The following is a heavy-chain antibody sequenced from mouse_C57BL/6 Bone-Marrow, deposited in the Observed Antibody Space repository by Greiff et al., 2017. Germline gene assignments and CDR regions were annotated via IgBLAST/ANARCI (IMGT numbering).Heavy chain of an antibody. J-gene: IGHJ4*01. CDR3: TPLLAGGYYAMDY. D-gene: IGHD6-1*01. CDR1: GFNIKDDY. V-gene: IGHV14-4*01. CDR2: IDPENGDT. Sequence: VQLQQSGAELVRPGASVKLSCTASGFNIKDDYMHWVKQRPEQGLEWIGWIDPENGDTEYASKFQGKATITADTSSHTAYLQLSSLTSEDTAVYYCTPLLAGGYYAMDYWGPGTSVTVSS.